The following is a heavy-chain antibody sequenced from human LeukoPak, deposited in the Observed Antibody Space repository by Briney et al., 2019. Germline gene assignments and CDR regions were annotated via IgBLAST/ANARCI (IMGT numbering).Heavy chain of an antibody. CDR3: ARDRDGDYQGKFDY. V-gene: IGHV3-23*01. J-gene: IGHJ4*02. CDR1: GFTFSSYA. CDR2: ISGSGGST. Sequence: GGSLRLSCAASGFTFSSYAMSWVRQAPGKGLEWVSAISGSGGSTYYADSVKGRFTISRDNSKNTLYLQMNSLRAEDTAVYYCARDRDGDYQGKFDYWGQGTLVTVSS. D-gene: IGHD4-17*01.